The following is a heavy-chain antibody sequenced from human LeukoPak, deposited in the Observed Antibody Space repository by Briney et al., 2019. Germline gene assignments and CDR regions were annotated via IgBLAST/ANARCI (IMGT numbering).Heavy chain of an antibody. J-gene: IGHJ4*02. D-gene: IGHD2-15*01. Sequence: SATLSLTCTVSGGSISSGGYYWSWIRQHPGKGLEWSGYIYYSGSTYYNPSLKSRVTISVDTSKNQFSLKLSSVTAADTAVYYCARVGYCSGGSCGIFVDYWGQGTLVTVSS. CDR3: ARVGYCSGGSCGIFVDY. V-gene: IGHV4-31*03. CDR1: GGSISSGGYY. CDR2: IYYSGST.